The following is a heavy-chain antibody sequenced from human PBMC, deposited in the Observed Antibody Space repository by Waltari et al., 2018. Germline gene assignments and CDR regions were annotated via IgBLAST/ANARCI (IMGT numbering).Heavy chain of an antibody. V-gene: IGHV3-53*01. CDR3: ARDQSYGAFDI. J-gene: IGHJ3*02. D-gene: IGHD4-17*01. CDR1: GFSVRGVY. CDR2: IYTAGST. Sequence: EVQLVESGGGLMQPGGSLRLSCTASGFSVRGVYLSCVRQAPGKGLEWVSNIYTAGSTYYADSVKGRCTLSRDISKNTLYLQMNDLRADDTAMYYCARDQSYGAFDIWGQGTMVTVSS.